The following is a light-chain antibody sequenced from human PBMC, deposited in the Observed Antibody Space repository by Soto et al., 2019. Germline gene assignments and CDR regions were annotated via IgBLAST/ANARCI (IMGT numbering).Light chain of an antibody. CDR1: QSVSSSC. CDR3: HQYVSSPWA. Sequence: IVLAQSPGTLSLSPGESATLSCRASQSVSSSCLAWYQQKAGQAPRLLIYGASRRATGIPDRFSGSGSGTDFTLTISRLEPEDFAVYYCHQYVSSPWAFGQGTKVEI. J-gene: IGKJ1*01. V-gene: IGKV3-20*01. CDR2: GAS.